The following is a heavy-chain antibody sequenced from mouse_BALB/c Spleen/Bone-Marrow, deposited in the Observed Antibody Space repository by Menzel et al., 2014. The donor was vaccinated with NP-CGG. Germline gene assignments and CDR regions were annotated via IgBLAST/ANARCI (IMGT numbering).Heavy chain of an antibody. CDR3: ARSGGAAMDY. CDR2: IYPGNVNT. Sequence: QVQLVESGPELVKPGASVTISCKASGYNFTSYYIHWVKQRPGQGLEWIGWIYPGNVNTKYNEKFKGKATLTADKSSTTAYMQLSSLTSEDSAVYFCARSGGAAMDYWGQGTSVTVSS. CDR1: GYNFTSYY. V-gene: IGHV1S56*01. J-gene: IGHJ4*01. D-gene: IGHD3-1*01.